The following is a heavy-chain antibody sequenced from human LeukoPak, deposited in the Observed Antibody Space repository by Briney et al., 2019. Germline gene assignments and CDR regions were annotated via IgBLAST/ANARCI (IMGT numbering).Heavy chain of an antibody. V-gene: IGHV3-74*01. J-gene: IGHJ4*02. Sequence: PGGSLRLSCAASGFTFSSYAIHWVRQAPGKGLVWVSRINSDGSTTNYADSVKGRFTISRDNAKNTLYLQMNSLRAEDTAVYYCAREGIAGDFDYWGQGTLVTVSS. CDR1: GFTFSSYA. CDR3: AREGIAGDFDY. D-gene: IGHD6-13*01. CDR2: INSDGSTT.